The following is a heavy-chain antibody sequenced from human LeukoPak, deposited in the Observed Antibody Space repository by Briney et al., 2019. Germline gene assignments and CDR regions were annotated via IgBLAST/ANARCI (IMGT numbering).Heavy chain of an antibody. CDR1: GYSISSGYY. CDR2: IYHSGST. V-gene: IGHV4-38-2*02. CDR3: ARRGAP. Sequence: SETLSLTCTVSGYSISSGYYWGWIRQPPGKGLEWNGSIYHSGSTYYNPSLKSRVTISVDTSKNQFSLKLSSVTAADTAVYYCARRGAPWGQGTLVTVSS. D-gene: IGHD4/OR15-4a*01. J-gene: IGHJ5*02.